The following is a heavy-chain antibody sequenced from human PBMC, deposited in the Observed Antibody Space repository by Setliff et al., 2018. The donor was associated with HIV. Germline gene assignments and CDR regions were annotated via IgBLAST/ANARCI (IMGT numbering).Heavy chain of an antibody. CDR2: IYTSGST. V-gene: IGHV4-61*02. CDR3: AREDYYHYGMDV. Sequence: NPSETLSLTCTVSGGSISSGSYYWNWIRQPAGKGLEWIGRIYTSGSTNYNPSLKSRVTISVDTSKNQFSLKLSSVTAAGTAVYYCAREDYYHYGMDVWGQGTTVTVSS. J-gene: IGHJ6*02. CDR1: GGSISSGSYY.